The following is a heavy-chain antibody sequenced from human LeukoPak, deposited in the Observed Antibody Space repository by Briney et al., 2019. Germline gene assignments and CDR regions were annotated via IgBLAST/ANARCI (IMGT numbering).Heavy chain of an antibody. CDR1: GGSFSGYY. D-gene: IGHD3-10*01. CDR2: IYYSGST. CDR3: ARDNALDYGSGRDAFDI. J-gene: IGHJ3*02. V-gene: IGHV4-59*01. Sequence: PSETLSLTCAVYGGSFSGYYWSWIRQPPGKGLEWIGYIYYSGSTNYNPSLKSRVTISVDTSKNQFSLKLSSVTAADTAVYYCARDNALDYGSGRDAFDIWGQGTMVTVSS.